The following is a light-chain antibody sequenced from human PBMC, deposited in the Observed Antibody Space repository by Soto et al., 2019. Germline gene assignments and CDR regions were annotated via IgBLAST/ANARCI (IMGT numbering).Light chain of an antibody. Sequence: QSALTQSPSASGTPGQRVTISCSGSSSNIGRNTVNWYQQFPGAAPKLVMYPARFSGSKSGTSASLSIDGLQSEDEADYYCAACDDSLNGPVFGGGTKLTVL. J-gene: IGLJ3*02. CDR3: AACDDSLNGPV. V-gene: IGLV1-44*01. CDR1: SSNIGRNT.